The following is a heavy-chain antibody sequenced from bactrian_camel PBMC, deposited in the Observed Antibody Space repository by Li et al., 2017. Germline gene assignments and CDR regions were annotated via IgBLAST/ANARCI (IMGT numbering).Heavy chain of an antibody. V-gene: IGHV3S53*01. Sequence: HVQLVESGGGSVQAGGSLTLSCTASLSSLSVSRHCMSWFRQAPGKEREGVATIATDDTTTYADSVKGRFTITHDNTKNTHFLEMSNLQPEDSAVYYCAAVSTGPCLSVISRGSPQRGDFQFWGQGTQVTVS. D-gene: IGHD7*01. CDR2: IATDDTT. J-gene: IGHJ4*01. CDR3: AAVSTGPCLSVISRGSPQRGDFQF. CDR1: LSSLSVSRHC.